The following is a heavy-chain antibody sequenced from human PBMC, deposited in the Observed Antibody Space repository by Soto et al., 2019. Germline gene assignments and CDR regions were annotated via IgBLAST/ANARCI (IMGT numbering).Heavy chain of an antibody. CDR3: VSQRTSVLTQAYFDY. J-gene: IGHJ4*02. V-gene: IGHV4-39*01. D-gene: IGHD2-8*01. Sequence: SETMSLTCTVSGGSVSNSNYYWGWIRQSTGKGLEWIGSVYYRGRSYSKSSVKSRVTISVDTSKNQFSLNLNSVTASDTAVYYCVSQRTSVLTQAYFDYWGPGALVTVSS. CDR2: VYYRGRS. CDR1: GGSVSNSNYY.